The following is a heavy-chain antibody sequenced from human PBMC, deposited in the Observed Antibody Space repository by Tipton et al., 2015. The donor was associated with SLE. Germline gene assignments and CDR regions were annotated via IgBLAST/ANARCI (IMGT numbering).Heavy chain of an antibody. V-gene: IGHV4-34*01. D-gene: IGHD7-27*01. Sequence: LRLSCSVYGDSLSGQYWSWIRQPPGKGLEWIGEVFRGGSTNYSPSLESRVTITVDMSKNQFSLRLISVTAADTAVYYCVRGPWAYYYYMDVWGKGTKATVSS. CDR1: GDSLSGQY. J-gene: IGHJ6*03. CDR2: VFRGGST. CDR3: VRGPWAYYYYMDV.